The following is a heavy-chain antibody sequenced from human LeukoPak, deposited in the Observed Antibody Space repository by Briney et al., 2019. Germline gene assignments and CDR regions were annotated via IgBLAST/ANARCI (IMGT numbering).Heavy chain of an antibody. CDR2: IYPGDSDT. V-gene: IGHV5-51*01. CDR3: GRVSWSGSTSFDF. CDR1: GYSFTSYW. D-gene: IGHD1-7*01. J-gene: IGHJ4*02. Sequence: GESLKISCKGYGYSFTSYWIGWVRQMPGKGLEWMGIIYPGDSDTRYSPSFQGQVTISADKSISTAYLQWSSLKASDTAMYYCGRVSWSGSTSFDFWGQGTLVTVSS.